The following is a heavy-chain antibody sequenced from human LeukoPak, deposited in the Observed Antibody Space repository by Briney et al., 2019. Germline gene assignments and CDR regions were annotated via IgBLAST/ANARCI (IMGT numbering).Heavy chain of an antibody. J-gene: IGHJ3*02. Sequence: WGSLRLSCAASGFTFSSYAMSWVRQAPGKGLEWVSAISGSGGSTYYADSVKGRFTISRDNSKNTLYLQMNSLRAEDTAVYYCAKAQLSLRGAFDIWGQGTMVTVSS. CDR2: ISGSGGST. D-gene: IGHD5-18*01. V-gene: IGHV3-23*01. CDR3: AKAQLSLRGAFDI. CDR1: GFTFSSYA.